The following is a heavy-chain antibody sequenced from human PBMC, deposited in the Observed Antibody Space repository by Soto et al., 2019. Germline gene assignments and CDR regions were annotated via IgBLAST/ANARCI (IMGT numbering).Heavy chain of an antibody. D-gene: IGHD2-21*02. J-gene: IGHJ4*02. CDR1: GFMFSSYA. Sequence: GGSLRLSCRVSGFMFSSYAMTWARQVPGKGLEWVSSISGSGGSTYYSDSVRGRFTISRDNSKKVLYLEMNRLKGDDTAVYFCAKDGSWGDHYYFDNWGQGTLVTVSS. CDR2: ISGSGGST. V-gene: IGHV3-23*01. CDR3: AKDGSWGDHYYFDN.